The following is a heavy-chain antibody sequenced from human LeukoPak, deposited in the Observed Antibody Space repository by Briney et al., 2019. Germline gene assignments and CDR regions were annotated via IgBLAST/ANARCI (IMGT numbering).Heavy chain of an antibody. CDR3: VRVRHGDSFDY. CDR1: GFTFRALY. D-gene: IGHD4-17*01. Sequence: HPGGSLRLSCAASGFTFRALYMDWVRQAPGKGLEWVGRIRNEANTYTTEYATSVKGRFTSSRYDSTNSLFLQMNSLKTEDTAFYYCVRVRHGDSFDYWGQGTLVSVST. J-gene: IGHJ4*02. CDR2: IRNEANTYTT. V-gene: IGHV3-72*01.